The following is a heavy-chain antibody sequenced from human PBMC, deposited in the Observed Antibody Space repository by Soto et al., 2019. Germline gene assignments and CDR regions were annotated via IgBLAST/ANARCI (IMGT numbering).Heavy chain of an antibody. CDR1: GFIFSSYA. CDR2: ISYDGSNK. D-gene: IGHD2-15*01. Sequence: QVQLVESGGGVVQPGRSLRLSCAASGFIFSSYAMHWVRQAPGKGLEWVAVISYDGSNKYYADSVKGRFTISRDNSKNTLYLQMNSLRAEDTAVYYRVRSGGSGGSYYYYYHGMDVWGQGTTVTVSS. CDR3: VRSGGSGGSYYYYYHGMDV. V-gene: IGHV3-30-3*01. J-gene: IGHJ6*02.